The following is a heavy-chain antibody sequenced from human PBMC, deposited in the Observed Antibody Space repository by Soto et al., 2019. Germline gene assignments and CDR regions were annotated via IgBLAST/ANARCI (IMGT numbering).Heavy chain of an antibody. CDR3: ARYFDFWTGLDY. J-gene: IGHJ4*02. D-gene: IGHD3-3*01. CDR1: GGSISSDY. V-gene: IGHV4-59*08. Sequence: SETLSLTCNVSGGSISSDYWSWIRQPPGKGLEWIGYMSYSGNTNYNPSLKSRVTISVDTFKNQISLKLRSVTAADTAVYYCARYFDFWTGLDYWGQGTLVTVSS. CDR2: MSYSGNT.